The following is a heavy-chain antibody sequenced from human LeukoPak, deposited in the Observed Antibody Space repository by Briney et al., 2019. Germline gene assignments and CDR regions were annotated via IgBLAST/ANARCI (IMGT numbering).Heavy chain of an antibody. CDR2: MNPNSGNT. D-gene: IGHD1-14*01. Sequence: ASVKASCKASGYTFTSYDINWVRQATGQGLEWMRWMNPNSGNTGYAQKFQGRVTMTRNTSISTAYMELSSLRSEDTAVYYCARGRLGTGRRYYYYMDVWGKGTTVTVSS. J-gene: IGHJ6*03. V-gene: IGHV1-8*01. CDR1: GYTFTSYD. CDR3: ARGRLGTGRRYYYYMDV.